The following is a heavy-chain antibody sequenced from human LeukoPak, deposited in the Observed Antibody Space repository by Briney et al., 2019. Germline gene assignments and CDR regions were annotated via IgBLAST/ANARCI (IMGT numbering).Heavy chain of an antibody. CDR3: ARALPGYYDTRGRYYYTDV. J-gene: IGHJ6*03. D-gene: IGHD3-22*01. Sequence: GGSLRLSCAASGFTFSSYWMHWVRHAPGKGLEWVSSISYSSSYIYYVDSVKGRFTISRDNAKNSLYLQMHSLRAEDTAVYYCARALPGYYDTRGRYYYTDVWGKGTTVTVSS. CDR2: ISYSSSYI. V-gene: IGHV3-21*01. CDR1: GFTFSSYW.